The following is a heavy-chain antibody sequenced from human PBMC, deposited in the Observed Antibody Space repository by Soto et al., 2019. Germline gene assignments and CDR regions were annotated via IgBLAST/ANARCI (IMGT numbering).Heavy chain of an antibody. J-gene: IGHJ4*02. CDR2: IYWDDDK. CDR3: AHRILRTVFGLVTTTAIYFDF. D-gene: IGHD3-3*01. Sequence: QITLNESGPTVVKPAETLTLTCTFSGFSLTTSGVGVGWIRQSPGKAPEWLALIYWDDDKRYSASLKSRLTITKGTSKNQVVLIMASVDPADTATYYCAHRILRTVFGLVTTTAIYFDFWGQGTPVVVSS. V-gene: IGHV2-5*02. CDR1: GFSLTTSGVG.